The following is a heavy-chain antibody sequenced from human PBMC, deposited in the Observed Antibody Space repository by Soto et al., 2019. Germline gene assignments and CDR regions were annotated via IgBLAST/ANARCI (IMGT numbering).Heavy chain of an antibody. J-gene: IGHJ6*02. Sequence: ASVKVSCKASGYTFTSYYMHWVRQAPGQGLEWMGIINPSGGSTSYAQKFQGRVTMTRDTSTSTVYMELSSLRSEDTAVYYCASGGYCSSTSCYDGYYYYGMDVWGQGTTVTVSS. CDR2: INPSGGST. CDR1: GYTFTSYY. D-gene: IGHD2-2*01. V-gene: IGHV1-46*01. CDR3: ASGGYCSSTSCYDGYYYYGMDV.